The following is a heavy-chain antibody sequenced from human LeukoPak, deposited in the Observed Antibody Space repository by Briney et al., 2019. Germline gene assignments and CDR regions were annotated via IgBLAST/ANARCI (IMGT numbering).Heavy chain of an antibody. CDR1: GGSVSSYY. D-gene: IGHD5-12*01. CDR3: ARGDDYKSTYFDY. Sequence: SETLSLTCTVSGGSVSSYYWSWIRRPPGRGLEWIAYLSHSGSSDSNPSLTSRVTTLVDTSKNQFSLKLSSVTAADTAVYYCARGDDYKSTYFDYWGQGTLVTVSS. J-gene: IGHJ4*02. CDR2: LSHSGSS. V-gene: IGHV4-59*02.